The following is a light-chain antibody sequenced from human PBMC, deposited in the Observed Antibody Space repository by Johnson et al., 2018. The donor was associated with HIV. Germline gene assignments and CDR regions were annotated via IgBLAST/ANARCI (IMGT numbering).Light chain of an antibody. CDR2: DRN. V-gene: IGLV1-51*01. CDR3: GTWDSSLSAGV. CDR1: TSNIGSNS. Sequence: QSVLTQPPSVSAAPGQKVTISCSGNTSNIGSNSVSWYQHLPGIAPKLLVYDRNKRPSGIPDRFSGSKSGTSATLGITGLQTGDEADYYCGTWDSSLSAGVFGTGTKLTVL. J-gene: IGLJ1*01.